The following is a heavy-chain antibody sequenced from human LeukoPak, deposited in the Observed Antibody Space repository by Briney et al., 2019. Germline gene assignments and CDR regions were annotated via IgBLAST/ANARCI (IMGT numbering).Heavy chain of an antibody. D-gene: IGHD3-10*01. J-gene: IGHJ3*02. Sequence: PMASVKVSCKASGYTFTSYGISWVRQAPGQGLEWMGWISAYNGNTNYAQKLQGRVTMTTDTSTSTAYMELRSLRSDDTAVYYCARRDGYVVRGVTYENDAFDTWGQGTMVTVSS. V-gene: IGHV1-18*01. CDR1: GYTFTSYG. CDR2: ISAYNGNT. CDR3: ARRDGYVVRGVTYENDAFDT.